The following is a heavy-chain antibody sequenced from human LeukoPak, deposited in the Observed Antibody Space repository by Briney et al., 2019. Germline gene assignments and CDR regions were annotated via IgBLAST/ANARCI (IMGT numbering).Heavy chain of an antibody. J-gene: IGHJ6*03. CDR3: ARVEEGYGSGRRENFYYYYVDV. D-gene: IGHD3-10*01. V-gene: IGHV4-59*01. CDR1: GGSISSYY. Sequence: PSETLSLTCTVSGGSISSYYWSWIRQPPGKGLEWIGYIHYSGSTNYNPSLKSRVTISVDTSKNQFSLKLTSVTAADTAVYYCARVEEGYGSGRRENFYYYYVDVWGKGTTVTISS. CDR2: IHYSGST.